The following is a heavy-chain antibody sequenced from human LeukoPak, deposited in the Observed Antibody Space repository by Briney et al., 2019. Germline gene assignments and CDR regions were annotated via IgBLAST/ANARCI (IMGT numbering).Heavy chain of an antibody. Sequence: SQTLSLTCTVSGGSISSGSYYWSWIRQPAGKGLEWIGRIYTSGSTNYNPSLKSRVTISVDTSKNQFSLKLSSVTAADTAVYYCARGGTGTTGGLFSHYYYYYFMDVWGKGTTVTVSS. J-gene: IGHJ6*03. CDR2: IYTSGST. V-gene: IGHV4-61*02. CDR1: GGSISSGSYY. CDR3: ARGGTGTTGGLFSHYYYYYFMDV. D-gene: IGHD1-7*01.